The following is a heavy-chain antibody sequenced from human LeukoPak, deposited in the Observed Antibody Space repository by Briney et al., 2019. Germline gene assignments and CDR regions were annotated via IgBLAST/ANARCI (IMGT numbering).Heavy chain of an antibody. J-gene: IGHJ4*02. D-gene: IGHD3-9*01. CDR2: IYYSGST. CDR1: GGSISSSSYY. V-gene: IGHV4-39*07. Sequence: PSETRSLTCTVSGGSISSSSYYWGWIRQPPGKGLEWIGSIYYSGSTYYNPSLKSRVTISVDTSKNQFSLKLSSVTAADTAVYYCARERPDILTGYFDYWGQGTLVTVSS. CDR3: ARERPDILTGYFDY.